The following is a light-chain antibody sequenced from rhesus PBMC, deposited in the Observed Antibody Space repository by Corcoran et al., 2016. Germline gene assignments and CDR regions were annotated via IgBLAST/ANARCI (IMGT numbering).Light chain of an antibody. Sequence: DIVLTQSPASLAVFPGQRATITCRASESVSFFGINLIHWYQQKPGKPPKLLINQTSKKNTGVTARLSGAGSGTDFTLTINPGEADDASFDYFQQSLNSPYSFCQATKLEIK. CDR3: QQSLNSPYS. J-gene: IGKJ2*01. V-gene: IGKV7-13*01. CDR1: ESVSFFGINL. CDR2: QTS.